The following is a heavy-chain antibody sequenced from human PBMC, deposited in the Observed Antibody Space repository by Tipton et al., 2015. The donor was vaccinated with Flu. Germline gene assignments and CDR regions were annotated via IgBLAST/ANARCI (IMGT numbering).Heavy chain of an antibody. CDR1: GGSISSSSYY. J-gene: IGHJ6*02. Sequence: LRLSCTVSGGSISSSSYYWGWIRQPPGKGLEWIGSIYYSGSTYYNPSLKSRVTISVDTSKNQFSLKLSSVTAADTAVYYCARGRPNYYYYGMDVWGQGTTVTVSS. CDR2: IYYSGST. CDR3: ARGRPNYYYYGMDV. V-gene: IGHV4-39*01.